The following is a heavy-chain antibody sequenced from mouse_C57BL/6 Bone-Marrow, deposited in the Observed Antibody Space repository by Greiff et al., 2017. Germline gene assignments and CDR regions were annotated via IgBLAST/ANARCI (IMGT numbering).Heavy chain of an antibody. Sequence: VQLQQSGAELVRPGASVKLSCTASGFNIKDDYMHWVKQRPEQGLEWIGWIDPENGDTEYASKFQGKATITADTSSNTAYLQLSSLTSEDTAVYYCTTDYGSSWDYFDYWGQGTTLTVSS. J-gene: IGHJ2*01. CDR3: TTDYGSSWDYFDY. CDR1: GFNIKDDY. CDR2: IDPENGDT. V-gene: IGHV14-4*01. D-gene: IGHD1-1*01.